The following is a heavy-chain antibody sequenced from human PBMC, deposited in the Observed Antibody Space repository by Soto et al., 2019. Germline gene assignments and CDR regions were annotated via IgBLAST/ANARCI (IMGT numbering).Heavy chain of an antibody. Sequence: SETLSLTCAVSGGSISSSNWWSWVRQPPGKGLEWIGEIYHSGSTNYNPSLKSRVTISVDKSKNQFSLKLSSVTAADTAVYYCARGVVVPAAINWFDPWGQGTLVTVSS. CDR3: ARGVVVPAAINWFDP. V-gene: IGHV4-4*02. J-gene: IGHJ5*02. CDR1: GGSISSSNW. D-gene: IGHD2-2*01. CDR2: IYHSGST.